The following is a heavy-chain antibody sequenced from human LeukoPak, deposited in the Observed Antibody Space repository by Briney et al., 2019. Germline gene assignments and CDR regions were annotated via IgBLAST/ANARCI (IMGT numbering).Heavy chain of an antibody. CDR1: GDSVSRNNVA. V-gene: IGHV6-1*01. Sequence: SQTLSLTFAISGDSVSRNNVAWNWIRQSPSRGLEWLGRTYCRSKLFNDYAVSVKSRITINPDTSKNHFSLQLNSVTPEDTAVYYCARHETSSDFDYWGQGTLVTVSS. D-gene: IGHD6-6*01. CDR2: TYCRSKLFN. J-gene: IGHJ4*02. CDR3: ARHETSSDFDY.